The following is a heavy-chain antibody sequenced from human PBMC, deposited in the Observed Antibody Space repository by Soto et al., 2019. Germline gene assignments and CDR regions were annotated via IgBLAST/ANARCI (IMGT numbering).Heavy chain of an antibody. CDR3: AKGDSSWSYFDF. J-gene: IGHJ4*02. CDR1: GFTFSSYG. V-gene: IGHV3-30*18. CDR2: ISYDGSNK. Sequence: GGSLRLSCAASGFTFSSYGMHWVRQAPGKGLEWVAVISYDGSNKYYADSVKGRFTISRDNSKNTLYLQVNSLRAEDTAVYYCAKGDSSWSYFDFWGQGTLVTVSS. D-gene: IGHD6-13*01.